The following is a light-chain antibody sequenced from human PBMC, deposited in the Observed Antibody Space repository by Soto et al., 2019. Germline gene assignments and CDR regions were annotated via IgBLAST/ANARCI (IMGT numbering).Light chain of an antibody. CDR2: EVT. CDR1: SNDVGYYNY. Sequence: QSVLSQPASVSGSPGQSITISCTGTSNDVGYYNYVSWYQQHPGQAPKRMISEVTTRPSGVSDRFSGSKSGNTASLTISRLQAEDEAHYYCSSYTTAYTQVFGGGTKLTVL. CDR3: SSYTTAYTQV. J-gene: IGLJ3*02. V-gene: IGLV2-14*01.